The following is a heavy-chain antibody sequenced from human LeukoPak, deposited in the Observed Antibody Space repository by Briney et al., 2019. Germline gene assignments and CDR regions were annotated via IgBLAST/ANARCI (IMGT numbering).Heavy chain of an antibody. V-gene: IGHV3-21*01. Sequence: GGSLRLSCAASGFTFSSYSMNWVRQAPGKGLEWVSSISSSSSYIYYADSVKGRFTISRDNAKNSLYLQMSSLRAEDTAVYYCARAPSGSYYFDYWGQGTLVTVSS. J-gene: IGHJ4*02. CDR3: ARAPSGSYYFDY. D-gene: IGHD1-26*01. CDR1: GFTFSSYS. CDR2: ISSSSSYI.